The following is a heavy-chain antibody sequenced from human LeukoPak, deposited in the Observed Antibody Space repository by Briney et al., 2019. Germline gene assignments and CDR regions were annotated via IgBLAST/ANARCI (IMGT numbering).Heavy chain of an antibody. CDR1: GFTFDDYG. D-gene: IGHD1-26*01. CDR2: RNGGST. J-gene: IGHJ4*02. V-gene: IGHV3-20*04. Sequence: AGGSLRLSCAASGFTFDDYGMSWVRHAPGKGLEWVSGRNGGSTGYADSVKGRFTISRDNAKNSLYLQMNSLRAEDTALYYCARARGGYPFDYWGQGTLVTVSS. CDR3: ARARGGYPFDY.